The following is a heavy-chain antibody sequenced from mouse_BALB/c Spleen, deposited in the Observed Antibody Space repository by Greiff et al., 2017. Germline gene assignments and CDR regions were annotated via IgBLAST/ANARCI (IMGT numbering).Heavy chain of an antibody. CDR2: ISSGSSTI. D-gene: IGHD2-1*01. Sequence: EVQLVESGGGLVKPGGSLKLSCAASGFTFSSYAMSWVRQTPEKRLEWVACISSGSSTIYYADTVKGRFTISRDNPKNTLFLQMTSLRSEDTAMYYCARADYYGNYGYFDYWGQGTTLTVSS. J-gene: IGHJ2*01. CDR1: GFTFSSYA. V-gene: IGHV5-17*02. CDR3: ARADYYGNYGYFDY.